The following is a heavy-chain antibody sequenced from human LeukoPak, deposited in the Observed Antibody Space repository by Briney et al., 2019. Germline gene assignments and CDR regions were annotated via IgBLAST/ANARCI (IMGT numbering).Heavy chain of an antibody. CDR1: GGSIYSGSYY. Sequence: PSQTLSLTCTVSGGSIYSGSYYWSWIRQPPGKGLEWIGSIYYSGSTYYNPSLKSRVTISVDTSKNQFSLKLSSVTAADTAVYYCARLDYYDSSGYLDYWGQGTLVTVSS. D-gene: IGHD3-22*01. CDR3: ARLDYYDSSGYLDY. CDR2: IYYSGST. J-gene: IGHJ4*02. V-gene: IGHV4-39*01.